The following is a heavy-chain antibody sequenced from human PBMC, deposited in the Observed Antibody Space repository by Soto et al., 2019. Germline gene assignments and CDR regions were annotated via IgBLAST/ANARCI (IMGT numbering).Heavy chain of an antibody. V-gene: IGHV3-21*01. CDR3: AREADFASSGYVLDY. Sequence: GGALRLSGAGSGVTFSGSSMNWVRQAPGKGLEWVSSVTSSPSSMFYADSVKGRFTISRDDAKDSLFLQMNSLRADDTAVYYCAREADFASSGYVLDYWGLGTLVTVSS. J-gene: IGHJ4*02. D-gene: IGHD3-22*01. CDR2: VTSSPSSM. CDR1: GVTFSGSS.